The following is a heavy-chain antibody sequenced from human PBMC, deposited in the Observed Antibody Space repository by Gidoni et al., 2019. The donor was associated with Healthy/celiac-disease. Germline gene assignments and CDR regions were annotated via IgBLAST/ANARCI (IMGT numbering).Heavy chain of an antibody. V-gene: IGHV3-7*03. CDR1: GFTFSSYW. J-gene: IGHJ6*02. D-gene: IGHD6-13*01. CDR3: ARGSLAAAGHYYYYGMDV. Sequence: EEQLVESGGGLVQPGGSLRLSCAASGFTFSSYWMSWVRQAPGNGLEWVANIKQDGSEKYYVDSVKGRFTISRDNAKNSLYLQMNSLRAEDTAVYYCARGSLAAAGHYYYYGMDVWGQGTTVTVSS. CDR2: IKQDGSEK.